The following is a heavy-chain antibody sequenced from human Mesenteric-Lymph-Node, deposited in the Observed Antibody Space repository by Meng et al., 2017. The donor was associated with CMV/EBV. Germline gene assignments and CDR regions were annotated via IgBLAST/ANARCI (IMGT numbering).Heavy chain of an antibody. J-gene: IGHJ3*02. V-gene: IGHV3-11*04. CDR3: KTGIWDGFDI. D-gene: IGHD3-3*02. Sequence: GESLKISCAASGFIFSDYYMSWIRQAPGKGLEWVSYISSSSSPIYYADSVKGRFSISRDNAKNTLYLQMNSLRGEDTAVYYCKTGIWDGFDIWGQGTMVTVSS. CDR1: GFIFSDYY. CDR2: ISSSSSPI.